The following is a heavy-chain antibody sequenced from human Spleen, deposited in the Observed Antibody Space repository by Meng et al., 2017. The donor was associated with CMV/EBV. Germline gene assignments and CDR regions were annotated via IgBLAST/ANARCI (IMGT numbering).Heavy chain of an antibody. CDR2: IYPGDSDT. CDR3: ARLMTQYQLPTSWFGP. D-gene: IGHD2-2*01. CDR1: GYSFTDCR. J-gene: IGHJ5*02. V-gene: IGHV5-51*01. Sequence: SGYSFTDCRIDWVRQMPGKGLEWMGIIYPGDSDTRYSPSFQGQVTISADKSISTAYLQWRSLKASDTAMYFCARLMTQYQLPTSWFGPWGQGTLVTVSS.